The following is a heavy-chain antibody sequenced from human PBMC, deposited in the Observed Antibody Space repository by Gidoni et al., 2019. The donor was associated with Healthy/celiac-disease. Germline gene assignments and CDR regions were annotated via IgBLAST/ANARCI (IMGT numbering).Heavy chain of an antibody. CDR3: ARGCPIVVVPAAIGGVWFDP. CDR2: IYTSGST. J-gene: IGHJ5*02. Sequence: QVQLQESGPGLVKPSQTLSLTCTVSGGSISRGSYYWSWIRQPAGKGLEWIGRIYTSGSTNYNPSLKSRVTMSVDTSKNQFSLKLSSVTAADTAVYYCARGCPIVVVPAAIGGVWFDPWGQGTLVTVSS. D-gene: IGHD2-2*02. V-gene: IGHV4-61*02. CDR1: GGSISRGSYY.